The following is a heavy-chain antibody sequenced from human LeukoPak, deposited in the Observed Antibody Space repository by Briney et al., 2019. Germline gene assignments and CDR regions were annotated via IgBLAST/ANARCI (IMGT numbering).Heavy chain of an antibody. CDR1: VGSLSNYY. V-gene: IGHV4-59*08. CDR3: ARQSRDGDYIAKLFDY. D-gene: IGHD4-17*01. J-gene: IGHJ4*02. Sequence: PSETLSLTCTVSVGSLSNYYWSWLRQPPGRGLEWIGYIYYSGSINYNPSLKSRVTISVDMSKNQFSLQLSSVTAADPAVYYCARQSRDGDYIAKLFDYWGQGTLVTVSS. CDR2: IYYSGSI.